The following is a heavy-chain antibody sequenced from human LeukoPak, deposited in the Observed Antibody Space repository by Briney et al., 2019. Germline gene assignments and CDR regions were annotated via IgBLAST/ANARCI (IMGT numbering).Heavy chain of an antibody. Sequence: PGGSLRLSCAASRFTFSSYYMNWVRQAPGKGLDWVSSISSSGNYINYADSVKGRFTISRVNAKNSLFLQVSSLRAEDTGVYYCARGDNYFDYWGQGTLVTVSS. CDR2: ISSSGNYI. CDR1: RFTFSSYY. J-gene: IGHJ4*02. V-gene: IGHV3-21*01. D-gene: IGHD3-9*01. CDR3: ARGDNYFDY.